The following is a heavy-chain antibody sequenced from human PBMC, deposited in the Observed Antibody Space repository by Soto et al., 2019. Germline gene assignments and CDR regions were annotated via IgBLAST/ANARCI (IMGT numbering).Heavy chain of an antibody. CDR3: ARETGVRYPFDP. J-gene: IGHJ5*02. D-gene: IGHD3-9*01. CDR1: GGSISSYY. V-gene: IGHV4-59*01. CDR2: ISYSGST. Sequence: ETLSLTCTVSGGSISSYYWSWIRQPPGKRLEWIGYISYSGSTNYNPSLKSRVTISVDTSKNQFSLKLSSVTAADTAMYYCARETGVRYPFDPWGQGTLVTVSS.